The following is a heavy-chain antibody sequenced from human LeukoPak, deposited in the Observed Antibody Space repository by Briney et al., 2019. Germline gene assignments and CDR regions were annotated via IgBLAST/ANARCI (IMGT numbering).Heavy chain of an antibody. CDR2: IYYSGST. CDR1: GGSISSGTYY. D-gene: IGHD3-10*01. V-gene: IGHV4-31*03. CDR3: ARMDWDYYGSGRDYFDC. J-gene: IGHJ4*02. Sequence: SQTPSLTCTVSGGSISSGTYYWSWIRQHPGKGLEWIGYIYYSGSTYYNPSLKSRLTISVDTSKNQFSLKLSSVTAADTAMYYCARMDWDYYGSGRDYFDCWGQGALVTVSS.